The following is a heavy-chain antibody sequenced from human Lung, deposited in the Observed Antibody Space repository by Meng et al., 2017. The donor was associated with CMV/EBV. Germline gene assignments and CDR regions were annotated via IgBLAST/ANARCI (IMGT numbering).Heavy chain of an antibody. J-gene: IGHJ4*02. V-gene: IGHV1-2*02. CDR3: ARDRFRTVRGLFSY. D-gene: IGHD3-10*01. CDR1: GHSFTDYY. CDR2: INPNSGGT. Sequence: ASVXVSXKASGHSFTDYYIHWVRQAPGQGLEWMGWINPNSGGTNYAENFQGRVTMTRDTSISTASMELNRLRSEDTAVYYCARDRFRTVRGLFSYWGQGTLVTVYS.